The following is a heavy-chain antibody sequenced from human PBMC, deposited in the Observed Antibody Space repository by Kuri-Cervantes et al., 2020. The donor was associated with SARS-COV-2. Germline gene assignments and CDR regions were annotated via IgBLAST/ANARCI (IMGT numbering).Heavy chain of an antibody. Sequence: GGSLRLSCAASGFTFSSYAMSWVRQAPGKGLEWVSAISGSGGSTYYADSVKGRFTISRDNSKNTLYLQMNSLRDDDTAVYYCARVAGEGPIYYYYMDVWGKGTTVTVSS. V-gene: IGHV3-23*01. J-gene: IGHJ6*03. D-gene: IGHD2-21*01. CDR3: ARVAGEGPIYYYYMDV. CDR2: ISGSGGST. CDR1: GFTFSSYA.